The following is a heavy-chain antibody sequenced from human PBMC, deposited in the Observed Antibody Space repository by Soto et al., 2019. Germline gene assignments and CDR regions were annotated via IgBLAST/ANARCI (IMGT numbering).Heavy chain of an antibody. CDR2: ISSSSSYI. CDR1: GFTFSSYS. CDR3: ARGWATTPWADWFDP. Sequence: VGSLRLSCAASGFTFSSYSMNWVRQAPGKGLEWVSSISSSSSYIYYADSVKGRFTISRDNAKNSLYLQMNSLRAEDTAVYYCARGWATTPWADWFDPWGQGTLVTVSS. V-gene: IGHV3-21*01. J-gene: IGHJ5*02. D-gene: IGHD4-4*01.